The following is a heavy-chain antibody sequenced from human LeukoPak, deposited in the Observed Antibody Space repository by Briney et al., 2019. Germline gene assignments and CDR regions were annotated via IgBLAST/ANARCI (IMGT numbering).Heavy chain of an antibody. CDR2: INPNSGDT. CDR1: GYTFTGYH. D-gene: IGHD2-2*01. V-gene: IGHV1-2*06. Sequence: ASVKVSCKASGYTFTGYHMHWVRQAPGQGLEWMGRINPNSGDTNYAQKFQGRVTITRDTSISTAYMELSRLRSDDTAVYYCARDYCSSTSCLFDYWGQGTLVTVSS. CDR3: ARDYCSSTSCLFDY. J-gene: IGHJ4*02.